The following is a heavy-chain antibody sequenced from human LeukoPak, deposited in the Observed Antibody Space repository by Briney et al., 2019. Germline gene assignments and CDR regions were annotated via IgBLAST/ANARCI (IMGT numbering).Heavy chain of an antibody. CDR2: ISGAGSTT. CDR1: GFIFSDYA. CDR3: AKDRSWGRDLDH. J-gene: IGHJ4*02. D-gene: IGHD5-24*01. Sequence: GGSLRLSCAASGFIFSDYALAWVRQAPGQGRDWGSAISGAGSTTYYAESIEGRFTISRDNSKHTLYLQINSLRAEDTAVYYCAKDRSWGRDLDHWGQGTQVTVSS. V-gene: IGHV3-23*01.